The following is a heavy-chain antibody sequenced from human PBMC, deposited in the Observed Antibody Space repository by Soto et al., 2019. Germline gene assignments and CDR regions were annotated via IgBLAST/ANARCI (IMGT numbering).Heavy chain of an antibody. CDR3: ARVDYYDSSGYYSDYYYYYGMDV. D-gene: IGHD3-22*01. CDR1: GYSFTSYW. V-gene: IGHV5-51*01. CDR2: IYPGDSDT. Sequence: GESLKISCKGSGYSFTSYWIGWVRQMPGKGLEWMGIIYPGDSDTRYSPSFQGQVTISADKSISTAYLQWSSLKASDTAMYYCARVDYYDSSGYYSDYYYYYGMDVWGQGTTVTVSS. J-gene: IGHJ6*02.